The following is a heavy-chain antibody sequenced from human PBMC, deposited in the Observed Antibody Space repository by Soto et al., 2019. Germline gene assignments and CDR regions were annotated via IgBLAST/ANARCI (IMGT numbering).Heavy chain of an antibody. CDR1: GFIFSTYG. CDR3: TKEYIVGTTWGSFDS. D-gene: IGHD1-1*01. Sequence: QVQVVQSGGGVVQTGRSLRLSCVASGFIFSTYGMHWVRQVPGKGLEWVAHISYDGSNEYYADSVKGRFTVSRDNAKNTLDLQMNGLKTEDTAIYYCTKEYIVGTTWGSFDSWGQGAQVIVSS. CDR2: ISYDGSNE. J-gene: IGHJ4*02. V-gene: IGHV3-30*18.